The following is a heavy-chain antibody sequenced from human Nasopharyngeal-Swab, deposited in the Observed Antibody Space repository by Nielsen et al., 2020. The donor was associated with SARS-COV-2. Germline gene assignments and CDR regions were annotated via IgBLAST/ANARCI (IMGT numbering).Heavy chain of an antibody. Sequence: GGSLRLSCATSGFRFGSYGMHWVRQAPDKGLEGVAVIWYDGGNKYYADSVKGRFTVSRDDSKSTLYLQMDSLRAEDTAVYYCAKDPGGPYYYYGMDVWGQGTTVTVSS. CDR3: AKDPGGPYYYYGMDV. D-gene: IGHD3-10*01. CDR1: GFRFGSYG. CDR2: IWYDGGNK. V-gene: IGHV3-33*06. J-gene: IGHJ6*02.